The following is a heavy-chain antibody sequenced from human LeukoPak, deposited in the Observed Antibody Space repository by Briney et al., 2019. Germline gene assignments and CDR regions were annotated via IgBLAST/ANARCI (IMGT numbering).Heavy chain of an antibody. J-gene: IGHJ4*02. CDR3: ASHHYGDYDY. CDR2: ISSSSSYI. D-gene: IGHD4-17*01. V-gene: IGHV3-21*01. CDR1: GFTFSSYS. Sequence: PGGSLRLSCAASGFTFSSYSMNWVRQAPGKRLEWVSSISSSSSYIYYADSVKGRFTISRDNAKNSLYLQMNSLRAEDTAVYYCASHHYGDYDYWGQGTLVTVSS.